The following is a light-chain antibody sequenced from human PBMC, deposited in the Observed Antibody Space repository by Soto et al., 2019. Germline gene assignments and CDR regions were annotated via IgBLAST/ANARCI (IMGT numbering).Light chain of an antibody. V-gene: IGLV2-14*03. Sequence: QSALTQPASVSGSPGQSITISCTGTSSDVGGYNYVSWYQQYPGKAPKLLIYEVSNRPSGVSNRFSGSKSGNTASLTISGLQDEDEADYYCSSYATSIGVFGGGTKLTVL. J-gene: IGLJ3*02. CDR3: SSYATSIGV. CDR1: SSDVGGYNY. CDR2: EVS.